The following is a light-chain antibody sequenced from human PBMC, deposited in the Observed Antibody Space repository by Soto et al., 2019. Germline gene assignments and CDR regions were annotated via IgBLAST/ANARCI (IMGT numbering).Light chain of an antibody. V-gene: IGKV1-39*01. CDR1: QSISSY. Sequence: EMQMTQYPTSMTETVGDRVTITCRASQSISSYLNWYQQKPGKAPKLLIYAASSLQSGVPSRFSGSGSGTDFTLSISSLQPEDFATYYCQQSYSTLWTFGQGTKVDIK. CDR2: AAS. CDR3: QQSYSTLWT. J-gene: IGKJ1*01.